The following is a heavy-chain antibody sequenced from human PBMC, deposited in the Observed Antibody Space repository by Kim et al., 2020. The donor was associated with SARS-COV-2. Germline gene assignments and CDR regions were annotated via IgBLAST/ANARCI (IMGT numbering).Heavy chain of an antibody. J-gene: IGHJ4*02. D-gene: IGHD3-10*01. CDR1: GFSIGDFY. V-gene: IGHV3-73*01. CDR2: IKNKANNYAT. Sequence: GGSLRLSCAVSGFSIGDFYMHWVRQASGKGLEWVGRIKNKANNYATTYAASVKGIFTIARDESKNTAYLQMNSLNTEDTAVYYCARQVTGTGSFDYWGQGILVTVSS. CDR3: ARQVTGTGSFDY.